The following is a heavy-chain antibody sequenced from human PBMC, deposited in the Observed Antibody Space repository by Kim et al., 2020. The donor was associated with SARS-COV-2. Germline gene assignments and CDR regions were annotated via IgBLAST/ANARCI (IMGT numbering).Heavy chain of an antibody. CDR3: ARGGGLSGYFVY. V-gene: IGHV3-11*05. CDR2: ISSTAGYT. Sequence: GGSLRLSCVASGFTFNDYYMSWIRQAPGQGLEWVSYISSTAGYTNYADSVKGRFTISRDNAKNSLYLQMNSLRAEDTAVYYCARGGGLSGYFVYWGLGTLVTVSS. J-gene: IGHJ4*02. CDR1: GFTFNDYY. D-gene: IGHD3-10*01.